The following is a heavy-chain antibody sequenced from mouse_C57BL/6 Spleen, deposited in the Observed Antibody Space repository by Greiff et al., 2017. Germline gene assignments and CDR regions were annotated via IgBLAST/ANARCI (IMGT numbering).Heavy chain of an antibody. CDR1: GYTFTSYW. Sequence: QVQLQQPGAELVRPGSSVKLSCKASGYTFTSYWMHWVKQRPIQGLEWIGNIDPSDSETPSNQKFKDKATLTVDKSSSTAYMQLSSLTSEDSAVYYCARDDYVGKNWFAVWGKGTLVTVAA. V-gene: IGHV1-52*01. CDR3: ARDDYVGKNWFAV. CDR2: IDPSDSET. J-gene: IGHJ3*01. D-gene: IGHD2-4*01.